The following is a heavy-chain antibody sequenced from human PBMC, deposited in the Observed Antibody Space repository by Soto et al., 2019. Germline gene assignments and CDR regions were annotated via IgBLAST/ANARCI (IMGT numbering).Heavy chain of an antibody. CDR1: GYSFTSYW. D-gene: IGHD1-26*01. J-gene: IGHJ6*02. CDR2: IYPGDSDT. Sequence: GESLKISCKGSGYSFTSYWIGWVRQMPGKGLEWMGIIYPGDSDTRYSPSFQGQVTISADKSISTAYLQWSSLKASDTAMYYCARHNSGSYSGYYYGMDVWGQGTTVTVS. CDR3: ARHNSGSYSGYYYGMDV. V-gene: IGHV5-51*01.